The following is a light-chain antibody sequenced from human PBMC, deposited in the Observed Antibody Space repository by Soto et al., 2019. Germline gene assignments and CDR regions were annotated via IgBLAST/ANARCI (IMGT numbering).Light chain of an antibody. Sequence: IVLTQSPGTLSLSPGERATLSCRASQNIGTYLAWYQHKPGQAPSVLTFGASTRANGVPDRFSGSGSGTDFTLTISRLDPADFAVYYCQQYGTSPRWTFGQGTKVEIK. CDR3: QQYGTSPRWT. V-gene: IGKV3-20*01. CDR2: GAS. J-gene: IGKJ1*01. CDR1: QNIGTY.